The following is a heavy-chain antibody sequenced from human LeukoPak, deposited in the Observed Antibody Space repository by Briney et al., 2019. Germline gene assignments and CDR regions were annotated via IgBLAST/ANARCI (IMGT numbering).Heavy chain of an antibody. D-gene: IGHD3-10*01. CDR2: NIPIFGTA. J-gene: IGHJ4*02. CDR1: GGTFSSYA. CDR3: ARVGEEYYGSGSLDY. Sequence: SVKVSCKASGGTFSSYAISWVRQAPGQGLEWMGGNIPIFGTANYAQKFQGRVTITTDESTSTAYMELSSLRSEDTAVYYCARVGEEYYGSGSLDYWGQGTLVTVSS. V-gene: IGHV1-69*05.